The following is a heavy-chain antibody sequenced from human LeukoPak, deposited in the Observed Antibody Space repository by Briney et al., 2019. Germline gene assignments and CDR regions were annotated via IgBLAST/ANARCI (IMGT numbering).Heavy chain of an antibody. CDR1: GFTFSSYS. J-gene: IGHJ4*02. Sequence: GGSLRLSCAASGFTFSSYSMNWVRQAPGKGLEWVSSISSSSSYIYYADSVKGRFTISRDNAKNSLYLQMNSLRAEDTAVYYCARVDDSSGYYYDFDYWGQGTLVTVSS. D-gene: IGHD3-22*01. CDR3: ARVDDSSGYYYDFDY. CDR2: ISSSSSYI. V-gene: IGHV3-21*01.